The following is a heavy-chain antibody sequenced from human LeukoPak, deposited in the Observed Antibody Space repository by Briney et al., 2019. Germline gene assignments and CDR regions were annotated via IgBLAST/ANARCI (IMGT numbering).Heavy chain of an antibody. CDR1: GYSISSGDY. D-gene: IGHD6-6*01. CDR2: IYHSGST. V-gene: IGHV4-38-2*01. Sequence: SSETLSLTCAASGYSISSGDYWGWIRQPPGKGLEWIGSIYHSGSTYYNPSLKSRVTISVDTSKNQFSLKLSSVTAADTAVYYCARNLTVPRHDAFDIWGQGTMVTVSS. CDR3: ARNLTVPRHDAFDI. J-gene: IGHJ3*02.